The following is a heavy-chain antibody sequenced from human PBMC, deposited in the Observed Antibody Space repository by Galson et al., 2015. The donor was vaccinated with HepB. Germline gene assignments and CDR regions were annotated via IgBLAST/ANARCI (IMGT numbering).Heavy chain of an antibody. CDR2: ISAIGGTT. CDR1: GFNFNSYA. D-gene: IGHD2-2*01. V-gene: IGHV3-23*01. J-gene: IGHJ4*02. CDR3: AKDVDDIEEVSGATLDF. Sequence: SLRLSCAASGFNFNSYAMNWVRQAPGKGLEWVSGISAIGGTTYYADSVKGRFTISRDNSKNTLFLQMNGLRGEDTAAYYCAKDVDDIEEVSGATLDFWGQGTLVTVSS.